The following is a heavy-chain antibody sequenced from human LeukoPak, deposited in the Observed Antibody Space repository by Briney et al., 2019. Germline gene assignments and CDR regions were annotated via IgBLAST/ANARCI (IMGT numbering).Heavy chain of an antibody. CDR3: ARDSATTGLDY. D-gene: IGHD5-24*01. Sequence: GGSLRLSCAASGFTFSSYSMDWVRQAPGKGLEWVSSISSSSSYIYYADSVKGRFTISRDNAKNSLYLQMNSLRAEDTAVYYCARDSATTGLDYWGQGTLVTVSS. V-gene: IGHV3-21*01. CDR2: ISSSSSYI. J-gene: IGHJ4*02. CDR1: GFTFSSYS.